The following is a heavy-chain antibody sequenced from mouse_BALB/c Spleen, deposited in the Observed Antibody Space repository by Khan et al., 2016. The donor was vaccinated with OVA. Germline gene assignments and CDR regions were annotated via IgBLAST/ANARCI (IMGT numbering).Heavy chain of an antibody. CDR3: TRLAYYYDSEGFAY. CDR1: GFTFSTYG. J-gene: IGHJ3*01. V-gene: IGHV5-6*01. D-gene: IGHD1-1*01. CDR2: VSTGGSYT. Sequence: EVELVESGGDLVKPGGSLKLSCAASGFTFSTYGMSWVRQAPDKRLEWVATVSTGGSYTYYPDSVTGRFTISRDNAKYTLYLQMSGLRSEDTAMFYCTRLAYYYDSEGFAYWGQGTLVTVSA.